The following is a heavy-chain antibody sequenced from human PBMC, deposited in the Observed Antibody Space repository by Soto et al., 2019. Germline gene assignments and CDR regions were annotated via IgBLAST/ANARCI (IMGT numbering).Heavy chain of an antibody. J-gene: IGHJ6*02. V-gene: IGHV4-59*08. CDR1: GDSISDDY. CDR2: IYYSGST. Sequence: PSETLSLTCTVSGDSISDDYWSWIRQPPGKALEWIGYIYYSGSTSYNPSFKSRVTISVDTSKTQFSLKLSSVTAADTAVYYCAWVTTIVSFYYYGMDVWGQGTTVTVSS. CDR3: AWVTTIVSFYYYGMDV. D-gene: IGHD3-16*02.